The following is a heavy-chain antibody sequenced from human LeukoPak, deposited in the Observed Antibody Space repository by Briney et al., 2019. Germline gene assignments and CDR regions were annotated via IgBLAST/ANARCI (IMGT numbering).Heavy chain of an antibody. Sequence: PSETLSLTCTVSGGSISSYYWSWIRQPPGKGLEWIGYIYYSGGSNYNPSLKSRVTISIDTSKNQFSLKLSSVTAADTAFYYCARVPIAPAGRYHFDYWGQGTLVTVSS. CDR2: IYYSGGS. V-gene: IGHV4-59*01. CDR3: ARVPIAPAGRYHFDY. J-gene: IGHJ4*02. D-gene: IGHD6-13*01. CDR1: GGSISSYY.